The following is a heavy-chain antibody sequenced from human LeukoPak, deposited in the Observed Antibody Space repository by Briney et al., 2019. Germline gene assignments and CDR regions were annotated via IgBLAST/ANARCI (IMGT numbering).Heavy chain of an antibody. CDR3: ATDMLSARIAAAGTGLGRLG. D-gene: IGHD6-13*01. CDR2: FDPEDGET. CDR1: GYTLTELS. J-gene: IGHJ4*02. V-gene: IGHV1-24*01. Sequence: ASVKVSCKVSGYTLTELSMHWVRQAPGKGLEWMGGFDPEDGETIYAQKFQGRVTMTEDTSTDTAYMELSSLRSEDTAVYYCATDMLSARIAAAGTGLGRLGWGQGTLVTVSS.